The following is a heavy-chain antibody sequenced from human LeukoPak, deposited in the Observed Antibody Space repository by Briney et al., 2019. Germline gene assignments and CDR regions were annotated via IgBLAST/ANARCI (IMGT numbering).Heavy chain of an antibody. CDR2: ISGSGGST. D-gene: IGHD3-16*01. Sequence: GGSLRLSCAASGFTFSSYAMSWVRQAPGKGLEWVSAISGSGGSTYYADSVKGRFTISRDNSKNTLYLQMNSLRAEDTAVYYCAKAAESSYWGTSWSLDYWGQGTLVTVSS. CDR3: AKAAESSYWGTSWSLDY. J-gene: IGHJ4*02. CDR1: GFTFSSYA. V-gene: IGHV3-23*01.